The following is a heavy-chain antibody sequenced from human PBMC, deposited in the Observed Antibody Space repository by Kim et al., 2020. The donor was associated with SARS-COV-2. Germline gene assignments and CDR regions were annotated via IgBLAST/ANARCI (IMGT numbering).Heavy chain of an antibody. V-gene: IGHV4-34*01. Sequence: SETLSLTCAVYGGSFSGYYWSWIRQPPGKGLEWIGEINHSGSTNYNPSLKSRVTISVDTSKNQFSLKLSSVTAADTAVYYCARESGQLLFIWFDPWGQGTLVTVSS. J-gene: IGHJ5*02. CDR3: ARESGQLLFIWFDP. D-gene: IGHD2-2*01. CDR2: INHSGST. CDR1: GGSFSGYY.